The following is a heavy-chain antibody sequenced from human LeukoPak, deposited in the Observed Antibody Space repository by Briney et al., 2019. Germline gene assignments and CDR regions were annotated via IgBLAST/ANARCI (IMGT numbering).Heavy chain of an antibody. J-gene: IGHJ5*02. CDR2: IYYSGST. V-gene: IGHV4-59*01. CDR3: ARRGVRHYDYVWGSYRMQESNWFDP. Sequence: SETLSLTCTVSGGSISSYYWSWIRQPPGKGLEWTGYIYYSGSTNYNPSLKSRVTISVDTSKNQFSLKLSSVTAADTAVYYCARRGVRHYDYVWGSYRMQESNWFDPWGQGTLVTVSS. CDR1: GGSISSYY. D-gene: IGHD3-16*02.